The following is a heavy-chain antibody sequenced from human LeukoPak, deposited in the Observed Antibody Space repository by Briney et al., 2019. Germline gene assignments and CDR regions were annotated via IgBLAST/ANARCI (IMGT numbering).Heavy chain of an antibody. J-gene: IGHJ4*02. D-gene: IGHD5-12*01. Sequence: ASVKVSCKASGYTFTGYYMHWVRQAPGQGVEWMGWINPNSGGTNYAQKFQGWVTMTRDTSISTAYMELSRLRSDDTAVYYCARTEQRGYSGYESLDYWGQGTLVTVSS. V-gene: IGHV1-2*04. CDR3: ARTEQRGYSGYESLDY. CDR2: INPNSGGT. CDR1: GYTFTGYY.